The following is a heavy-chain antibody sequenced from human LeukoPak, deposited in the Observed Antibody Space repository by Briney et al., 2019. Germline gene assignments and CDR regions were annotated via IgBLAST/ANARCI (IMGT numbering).Heavy chain of an antibody. J-gene: IGHJ3*02. D-gene: IGHD3-22*01. V-gene: IGHV1-2*06. CDR2: INPNSGGT. CDR3: ARGVDYYDSSGYFLDAFDI. Sequence: GASVKVSCKASGYTFTGYYMHWLRQAPGQRLEWMGRINPNSGGTNYAQKFQGRVTMTRDTSISTTYMELSRLRSDDTAVYYCARGVDYYDSSGYFLDAFDIWGQGTMVTVSS. CDR1: GYTFTGYY.